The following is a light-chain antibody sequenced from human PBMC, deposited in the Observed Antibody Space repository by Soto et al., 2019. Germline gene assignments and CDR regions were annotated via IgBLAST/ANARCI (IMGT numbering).Light chain of an antibody. CDR1: SSDVGAYDY. CDR2: DVT. V-gene: IGLV2-11*01. Sequence: QSVLTQPPSVSGSPGQSVTISCTGTSSDVGAYDYVSWYQQHPGKAPKLMIYDVTKRPSGIPDRFFGSKSGNTASLTISGLQAEDEADYYCSSSYAGSNVFVFGSGTKVTVL. CDR3: SSSYAGSNVFV. J-gene: IGLJ1*01.